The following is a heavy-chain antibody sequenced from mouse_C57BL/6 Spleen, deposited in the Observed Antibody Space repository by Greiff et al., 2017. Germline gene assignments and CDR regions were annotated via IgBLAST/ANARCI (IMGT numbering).Heavy chain of an antibody. CDR3: ARNYYGSSPLYAMDD. CDR2: IYPGSGNT. CDR1: GYTFTDYY. J-gene: IGHJ4*01. V-gene: IGHV1-76*01. Sequence: QVQLQQSGAELVRPGASVKLSCKASGYTFTDYYINWVKQRPGQGLEWIARIYPGSGNTYYNEKFKGKATLTAEKSSSTAYMQLSSLTSEDSAVYFCARNYYGSSPLYAMDDGGQGTSVTVSS. D-gene: IGHD1-1*01.